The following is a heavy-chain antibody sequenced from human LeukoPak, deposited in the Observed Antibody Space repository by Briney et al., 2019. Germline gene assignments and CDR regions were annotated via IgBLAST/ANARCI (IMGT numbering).Heavy chain of an antibody. CDR2: IYSGDNT. J-gene: IGHJ4*02. D-gene: IGHD3-10*01. CDR1: GFTVSSNY. CDR3: ARGAAGGLFDY. V-gene: IGHV3-53*01. Sequence: GGSLRLSCAASGFTVSSNYMTWVRQAPGKGLEWVSIIYSGDNTYYAGSVKGRFTISRDNSKNTLYLQMNSPRAEDTAVYYCARGAAGGLFDYWGQGNLVTVSS.